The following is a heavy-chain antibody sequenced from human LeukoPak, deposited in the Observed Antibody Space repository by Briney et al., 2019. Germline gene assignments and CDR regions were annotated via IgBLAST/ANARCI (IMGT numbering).Heavy chain of an antibody. Sequence: GGSLRLSCAASGFTFSSYAMSWVRQAPGKGLEWVSAISGSGGSTYYADSVKGRFTISRDNSKNTLYLQMNSLGAEDTAVYYCANYCSGGSCYSRWGQGTLVTVSS. V-gene: IGHV3-23*01. CDR2: ISGSGGST. J-gene: IGHJ4*02. CDR3: ANYCSGGSCYSR. CDR1: GFTFSSYA. D-gene: IGHD2-15*01.